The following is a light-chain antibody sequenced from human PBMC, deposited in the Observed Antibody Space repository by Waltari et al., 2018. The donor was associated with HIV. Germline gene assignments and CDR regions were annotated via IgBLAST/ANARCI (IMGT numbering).Light chain of an antibody. CDR1: SSNIGNNA. V-gene: IGLV1-36*01. CDR2: YDD. CDR3: AAWDDSLNGVV. Sequence: EAPRQRVTISCSGSSSNIGNNAVNWYQQLPGKAPKLLIYYDDLLPSGVSDRFSGSKSGTSASLAISGLQSEDEADYYCAAWDDSLNGVVFGGGTKLTVL. J-gene: IGLJ2*01.